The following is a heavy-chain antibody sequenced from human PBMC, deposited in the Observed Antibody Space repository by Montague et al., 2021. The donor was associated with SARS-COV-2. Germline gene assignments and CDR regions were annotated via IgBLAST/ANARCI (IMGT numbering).Heavy chain of an antibody. Sequence: SETLSLTCTVSGGSISSSSYYWGWIRQPPGKGLEWIGNIYYSGSTYYNPSLKSRVTISVDTSKNQFSLKLSSVTAADTAVYYCARQKMGPVRIFGVVVQDRWFDPWGQGTLVTVSS. CDR3: ARQKMGPVRIFGVVVQDRWFDP. V-gene: IGHV4-39*01. J-gene: IGHJ5*02. CDR2: IYYSGST. D-gene: IGHD3-3*01. CDR1: GGSISSSSYY.